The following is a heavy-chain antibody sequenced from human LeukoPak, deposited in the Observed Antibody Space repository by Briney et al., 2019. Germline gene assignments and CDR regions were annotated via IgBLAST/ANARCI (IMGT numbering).Heavy chain of an antibody. CDR3: ARVTFHYDSSGYYFDY. Sequence: QPGRSLRLSCAASGFTFISYPMHWVRQAPGKGLEWVAEISYDGGNKYYADSVKGRFTISRDNSKNTLYLQMNSLRAEDSAVYYWARVTFHYDSSGYYFDYWGQGTLVTVSS. J-gene: IGHJ4*02. CDR1: GFTFISYP. D-gene: IGHD3-22*01. CDR2: ISYDGGNK. V-gene: IGHV3-30*01.